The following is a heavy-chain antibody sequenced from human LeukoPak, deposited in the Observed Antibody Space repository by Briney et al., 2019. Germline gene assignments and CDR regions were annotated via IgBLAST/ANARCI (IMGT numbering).Heavy chain of an antibody. CDR1: GFTFDDYG. J-gene: IGHJ4*02. CDR3: ARDHDIAVDGLFDY. CDR2: INWNGGST. V-gene: IGHV3-20*04. Sequence: LGGSLRLSCAASGFTFDDYGMSWVRQAPGKGLEWVSGINWNGGSTGYADSVKGRFTISRDNAKNSLYLQMNSLRAEDTALYYCARDHDIAVDGLFDYWGQGTLVTVSS. D-gene: IGHD6-19*01.